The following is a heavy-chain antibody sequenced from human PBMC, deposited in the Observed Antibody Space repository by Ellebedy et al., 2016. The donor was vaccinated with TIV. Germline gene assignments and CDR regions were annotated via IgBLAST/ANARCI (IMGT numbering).Heavy chain of an antibody. J-gene: IGHJ5*02. V-gene: IGHV3-48*04. CDR2: IDIGATTI. Sequence: GGPLRLSCAASGFTFRDYTMNWVRQAPGKGLEWVSYIDIGATTIYYADSVKGRFTISRDNAKNSLFLQMNSLRADDTAVYYCARGPPLFDPWGQGTLVTVSS. CDR1: GFTFRDYT. CDR3: ARGPPLFDP.